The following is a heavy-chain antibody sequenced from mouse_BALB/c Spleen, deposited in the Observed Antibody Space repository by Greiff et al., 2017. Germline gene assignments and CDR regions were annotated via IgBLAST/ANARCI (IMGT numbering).Heavy chain of an antibody. CDR3: ARDRRYDYDGDAMDY. V-gene: IGHV5-4*02. D-gene: IGHD2-4*01. Sequence: DVKLVESGGGLVKPGGSLKLSCAASGFTFSDYYMYWVRQTPEKRLEWVATISDGGSYTYYPDSVKGRFTISRDNAKNNLYLQMSSLKSEDTAMYYCARDRRYDYDGDAMDYWGQGTSVTVSS. CDR1: GFTFSDYY. CDR2: ISDGGSYT. J-gene: IGHJ4*01.